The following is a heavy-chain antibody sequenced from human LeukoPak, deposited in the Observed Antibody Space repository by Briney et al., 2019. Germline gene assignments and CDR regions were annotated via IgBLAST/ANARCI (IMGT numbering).Heavy chain of an antibody. CDR2: IKQDGSVK. V-gene: IGHV3-7*01. J-gene: IGHJ4*02. CDR1: GFSFSTYW. Sequence: PGGSLRLSCAASGFSFSTYWMSGVRQAPGKGLEWVANIKQDGSVKYYVDSVKGRFAISRDNAKNSLYLQMNSLRAEDTAVYYCAREDAYHADFDFWGQGTLVTVSS. CDR3: AREDAYHADFDF. D-gene: IGHD5-24*01.